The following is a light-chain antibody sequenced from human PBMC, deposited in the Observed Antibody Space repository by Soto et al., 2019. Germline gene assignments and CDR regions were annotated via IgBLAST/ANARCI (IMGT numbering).Light chain of an antibody. CDR3: QQTYSGPLT. V-gene: IGKV1-39*01. Sequence: DIQMTQSPSSLSASVGDRVTITCRASQSISIYLNWYQQKPGKAPKVLIYTASSLQSGVPSRFSGIGSGTDFTLSISSLQPEDFATYYCQQTYSGPLTFGGGTKV. CDR1: QSISIY. J-gene: IGKJ4*01. CDR2: TAS.